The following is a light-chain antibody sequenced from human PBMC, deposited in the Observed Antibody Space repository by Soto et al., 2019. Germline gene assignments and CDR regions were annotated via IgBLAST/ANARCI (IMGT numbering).Light chain of an antibody. CDR1: QGISSY. CDR3: QQYYSYPTIT. J-gene: IGKJ1*01. Sequence: AIRMTQSPSSFSASTGDRVTITCRASQGISSYLAWYQQKPGKAPKLLTYAASTLQSGVPSRFSGSGSGTDFTLTISCLQSEDFANYYCQQYYSYPTITFGQGTKVDIK. CDR2: AAS. V-gene: IGKV1-8*01.